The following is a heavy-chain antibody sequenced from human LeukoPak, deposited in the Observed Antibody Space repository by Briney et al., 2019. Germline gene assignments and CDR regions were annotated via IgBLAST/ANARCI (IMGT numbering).Heavy chain of an antibody. J-gene: IGHJ4*02. CDR3: ARVSYYGSAGYSKYYFDK. CDR1: GGSITTGGHY. CDR2: MYHSGST. V-gene: IGHV4-31*03. D-gene: IGHD3-22*01. Sequence: SETLSLTCTVSGGSITTGGHYWSWMRQHPGKGLEWIGYMYHSGSTYYNPSLKSRVTISVDTSKNQFSLKLTSVTAADTAVYYCARVSYYGSAGYSKYYFDKWGQGTLVTVSS.